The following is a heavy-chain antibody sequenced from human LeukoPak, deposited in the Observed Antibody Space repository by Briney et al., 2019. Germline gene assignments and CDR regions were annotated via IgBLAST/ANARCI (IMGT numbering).Heavy chain of an antibody. J-gene: IGHJ3*02. CDR1: GFTFDDYA. V-gene: IGHV3-9*01. Sequence: GGSLRLSCAASGFTFDDYAMHWVRQAPGKGLEWVSGISWNSGSIGYADSVKGRFTISRDNAKNTLYLQINSLRAEDTAVYYCAKDLSITMVRGVTPDAFDIWGQGTMVTVSS. CDR2: ISWNSGSI. CDR3: AKDLSITMVRGVTPDAFDI. D-gene: IGHD3-10*01.